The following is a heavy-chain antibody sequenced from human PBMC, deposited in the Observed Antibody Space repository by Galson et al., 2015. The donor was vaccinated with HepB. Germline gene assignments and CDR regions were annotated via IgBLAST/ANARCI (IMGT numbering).Heavy chain of an antibody. CDR1: GYTFTGYY. V-gene: IGHV1-2*02. CDR2: INPNSGGT. J-gene: IGHJ6*02. CDR3: ARSVDSGWYWIYYYGMDV. D-gene: IGHD6-19*01. Sequence: SVKVSCKASGYTFTGYYMHWVRQAPGQGLEWMGWINPNSGGTNYAQKFQGRVTMTRDTSISTAYMELSRLRSDDTAVYYCARSVDSGWYWIYYYGMDVWGQGTTVTVSS.